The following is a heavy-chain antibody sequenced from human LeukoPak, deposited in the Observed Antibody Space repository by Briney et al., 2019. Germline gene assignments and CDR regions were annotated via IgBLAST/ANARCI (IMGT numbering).Heavy chain of an antibody. CDR1: GGSISSGSYY. D-gene: IGHD1-26*01. J-gene: IGHJ5*02. CDR2: IYTSGST. Sequence: PSETLSLTCTVSGGSISSGSYYWSWIRQPAGKGLEGIGRIYTSGSTNYNPSLKSRVTISVDTSKNQFSLKLSSVTAADTAVYYCARHTGGSYYGNWFDPWGQGTLVTVSS. V-gene: IGHV4-61*02. CDR3: ARHTGGSYYGNWFDP.